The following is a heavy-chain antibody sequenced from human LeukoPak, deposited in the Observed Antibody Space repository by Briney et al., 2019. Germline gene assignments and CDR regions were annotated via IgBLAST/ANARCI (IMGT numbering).Heavy chain of an antibody. CDR3: ARATYYDSSGYYRGYFDY. CDR1: GFSLSSFE. V-gene: IGHV3-48*03. D-gene: IGHD3-22*01. CDR2: ISYSGSTI. Sequence: PGGSLRLSCAASGFSLSSFEMNWVRQAPGKRLEWVSYISYSGSTIYYADSVRGRFTISRDNAKNSLYLQMDSLRAEDTAVYYCARATYYDSSGYYRGYFDYWGQGTLVTVSS. J-gene: IGHJ4*02.